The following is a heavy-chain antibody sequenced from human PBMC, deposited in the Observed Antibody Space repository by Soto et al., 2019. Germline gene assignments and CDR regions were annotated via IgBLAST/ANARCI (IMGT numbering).Heavy chain of an antibody. Sequence: SVTVSCKAPGGTFSTYAVSWVRQAPGQGLEWMGGIIPMFGTANYAQRFQDRVTMTEDTSTDTAYMELSSLRSEDTAVYYCATRWDYYDSSGYPTGAFDIWGQGTMVTVSS. D-gene: IGHD3-22*01. J-gene: IGHJ3*02. CDR2: IIPMFGTA. CDR3: ATRWDYYDSSGYPTGAFDI. CDR1: GGTFSTYA. V-gene: IGHV1-69*06.